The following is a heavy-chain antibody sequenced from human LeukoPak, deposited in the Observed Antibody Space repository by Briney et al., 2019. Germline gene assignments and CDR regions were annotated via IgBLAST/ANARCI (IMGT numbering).Heavy chain of an antibody. V-gene: IGHV3-21*01. D-gene: IGHD2-15*01. Sequence: GGSLRLSCAASGFTFSSYVMNWVRQAPGKGLEWVSSISSGSTYIYYADSVKGRFTIPRDNAKNSLYLQMNSLRAEDTAVYYCARLGYCSGGSCSSFDYWGQGTLVTVSS. CDR2: ISSGSTYI. J-gene: IGHJ4*02. CDR3: ARLGYCSGGSCSSFDY. CDR1: GFTFSSYV.